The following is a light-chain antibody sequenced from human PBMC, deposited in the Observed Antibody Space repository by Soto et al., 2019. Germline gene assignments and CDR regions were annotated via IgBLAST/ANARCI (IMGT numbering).Light chain of an antibody. J-gene: IGLJ2*01. CDR2: ENN. Sequence: QSVLTQPPSVSAAPGQKVTISCSGSSSNIGNNYVSWYQQLPGTAPKLHIYENNRRPSGIPDRFSGSKSGTSATLGITGLQTGDEADYYCGTWASSLSAVVFGGGTKLTVL. CDR1: SSNIGNNY. V-gene: IGLV1-51*02. CDR3: GTWASSLSAVV.